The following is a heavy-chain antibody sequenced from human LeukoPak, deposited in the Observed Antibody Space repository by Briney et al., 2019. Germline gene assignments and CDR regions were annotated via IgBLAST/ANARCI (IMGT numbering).Heavy chain of an antibody. Sequence: SETLSLTCTVSGYSISSGYYWGWIRQPPGKGLEWIGSIYHSGSTYYNPSLKSRVTISVDTSKNQFSLKLSSVTAADTAVYYCARDFLQNREYSGSSPFDYWGQGTLVTVSS. CDR2: IYHSGST. CDR3: ARDFLQNREYSGSSPFDY. CDR1: GYSISSGYY. D-gene: IGHD1-26*01. V-gene: IGHV4-38-2*02. J-gene: IGHJ4*02.